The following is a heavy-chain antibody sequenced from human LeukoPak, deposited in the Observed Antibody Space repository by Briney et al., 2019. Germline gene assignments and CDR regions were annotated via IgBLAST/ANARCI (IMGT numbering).Heavy chain of an antibody. Sequence: SVKVSCKASGYTFTSYGISWVRQAPGQGLEWMGGIIPIFGTANYAQKFQGRVTITADESTSTAYMELSSLRSEDTAVYYCARGARGYSYGSVDYWGQGTLVTVSS. V-gene: IGHV1-69*13. CDR2: IIPIFGTA. D-gene: IGHD5-18*01. CDR1: GYTFTSYG. CDR3: ARGARGYSYGSVDY. J-gene: IGHJ4*02.